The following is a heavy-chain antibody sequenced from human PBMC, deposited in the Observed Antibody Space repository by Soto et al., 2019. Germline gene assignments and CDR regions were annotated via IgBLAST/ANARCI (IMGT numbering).Heavy chain of an antibody. J-gene: IGHJ3*02. D-gene: IGHD3-22*01. CDR2: IDPSDSYT. Sequence: GESLKISCKGSGYSFTSYWISWVRQMPGKGLEWMGRIDPSDSYTNYSPSFQGHVTISADKSISTAYLQWSSLKASDTAMYYCTIHVRYYYDSSGYYNDAFDIWGQGTMVTVSS. CDR1: GYSFTSYW. CDR3: TIHVRYYYDSSGYYNDAFDI. V-gene: IGHV5-10-1*01.